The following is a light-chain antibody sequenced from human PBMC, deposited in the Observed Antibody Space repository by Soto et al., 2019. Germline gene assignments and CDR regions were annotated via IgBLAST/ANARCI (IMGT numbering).Light chain of an antibody. CDR1: SSDIGSYNY. CDR3: SSYIFGDTPWV. J-gene: IGLJ3*02. V-gene: IGLV2-14*03. Sequence: QSALTQPASVSGSPGQSITISCTGTSSDIGSYNYVSWYQQHPGKSPKLMIYDVNNRPSGVSNRFFGSKSGNTASLTISGLQAEDAADYYCSSYIFGDTPWVFGGGTKLTVL. CDR2: DVN.